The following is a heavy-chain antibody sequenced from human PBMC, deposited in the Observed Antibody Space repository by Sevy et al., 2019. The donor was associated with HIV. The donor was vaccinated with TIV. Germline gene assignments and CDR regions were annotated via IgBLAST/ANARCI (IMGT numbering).Heavy chain of an antibody. CDR2: IKQDGSEK. CDR3: ARDLDYDSSGHYSEYYFDY. CDR1: GFTFSSYW. Sequence: GGYLRLSCAASGFTFSSYWMSWVRQAPGKGLEWVANIKQDGSEKYYVDSVKGRFTISRDNAKNSLYLQMNSLRAEDTAVYYCARDLDYDSSGHYSEYYFDYWGQGTLVTVSS. V-gene: IGHV3-7*03. D-gene: IGHD3-22*01. J-gene: IGHJ4*02.